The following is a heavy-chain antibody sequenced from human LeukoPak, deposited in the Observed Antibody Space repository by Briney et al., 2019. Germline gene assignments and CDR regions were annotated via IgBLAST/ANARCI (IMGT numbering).Heavy chain of an antibody. D-gene: IGHD6-13*01. Sequence: SETRSLTCTVYSGSISSYYSSWIRQLAGKGLEWIGRIYTRGSNNYNPSLKCRVTMSVDTSKTKFSLKLSSVTAADTAVYYCAREVRAYSSSWYVFDYWGQGTLVTVSS. CDR3: AREVRAYSSSWYVFDY. CDR2: IYTRGSN. V-gene: IGHV4-4*07. J-gene: IGHJ4*02. CDR1: SGSISSYY.